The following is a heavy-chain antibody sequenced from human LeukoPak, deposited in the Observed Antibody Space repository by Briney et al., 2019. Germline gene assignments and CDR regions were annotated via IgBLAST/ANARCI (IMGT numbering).Heavy chain of an antibody. CDR1: GGSFSGYY. V-gene: IGHV4-34*01. J-gene: IGHJ4*02. CDR3: ARGRGLEGEYSSSYSLAHYYFDY. CDR2: INHSGST. D-gene: IGHD6-6*01. Sequence: PSETLSLTCAVYGGSFSGYYWRWIRQPPGKGLEWIGEINHSGSTNYNPSLKSRVTISVDTSKNQFSLKLSSVTAADTAVYYCARGRGLEGEYSSSYSLAHYYFDYWGQGTLVTVSS.